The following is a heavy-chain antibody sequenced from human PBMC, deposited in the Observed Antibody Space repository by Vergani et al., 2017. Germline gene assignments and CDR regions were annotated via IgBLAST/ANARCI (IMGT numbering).Heavy chain of an antibody. D-gene: IGHD6-19*01. J-gene: IGHJ2*01. CDR1: GYSFTSYW. CDR2: IYPGDSDT. Sequence: EVQLVQSGAEVKKPGESLKISCKGSGYSFTSYWIGWVRQMPGKGLEWMGIIYPGDSDTRYSPSFQGQVTISADKSISTAYLQWSSLKASDTAMCYCARPIDTIAVAGNWYFDLWGRGTLVTVSS. CDR3: ARPIDTIAVAGNWYFDL. V-gene: IGHV5-51*01.